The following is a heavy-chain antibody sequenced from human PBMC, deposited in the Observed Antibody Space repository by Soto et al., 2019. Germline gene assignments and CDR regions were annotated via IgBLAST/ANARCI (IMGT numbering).Heavy chain of an antibody. V-gene: IGHV4-30-2*01. CDR2: IYHSGST. CDR1: GGSISSGGSS. J-gene: IGHJ4*02. D-gene: IGHD6-19*01. Sequence: QLQLQESGSGLVKPSQTLSLTCAVSGGSISSGGSSWSWIRQPPGKGLEWIGYIYHSGSTYYNPSLKSRGTISVDRSKNQSSLKLSSVTAADTAVYYCARAGDSSGPVALGYCGQGTLVTVSS. CDR3: ARAGDSSGPVALGY.